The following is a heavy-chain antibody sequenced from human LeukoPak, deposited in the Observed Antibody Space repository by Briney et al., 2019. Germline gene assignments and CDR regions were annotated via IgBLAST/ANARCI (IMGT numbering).Heavy chain of an antibody. J-gene: IGHJ5*02. CDR1: GFTFSSYA. D-gene: IGHD3-22*01. CDR2: ISDSGGST. CDR3: AKVDYYDSSGNYPNWFDP. Sequence: GGSLRLSCAASGFTFSSYAMSWVCQAPGKGLEWVSTISDSGGSTYYADSLKGRFTISRDNYKNTLYLQMNSLRAEDTAVYYCAKVDYYDSSGNYPNWFDPWGQGTLVTVSS. V-gene: IGHV3-23*01.